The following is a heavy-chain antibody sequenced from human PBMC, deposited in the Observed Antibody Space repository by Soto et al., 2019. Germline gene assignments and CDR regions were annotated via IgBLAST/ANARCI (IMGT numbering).Heavy chain of an antibody. J-gene: IGHJ3*02. CDR1: GFTFDDYA. CDR3: AKEYYYDSSGYRRDDAFDI. D-gene: IGHD3-22*01. V-gene: IGHV3-9*01. Sequence: LRLSCAASGFTFDDYAMHWVRQAPGKGLEWVSGISWNSGSIGYADSVKGRFTISRDNAKNSLYLQMNSLRAEDTALYYCAKEYYYDSSGYRRDDAFDIWGQGTMVTVSS. CDR2: ISWNSGSI.